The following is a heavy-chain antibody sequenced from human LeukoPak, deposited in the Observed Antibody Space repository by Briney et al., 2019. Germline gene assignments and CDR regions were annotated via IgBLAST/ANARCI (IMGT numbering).Heavy chain of an antibody. Sequence: PGGSLRLSCAASGFTFSSYAMHWVRQAPGKGLEWVAVISYDGSNKYYADSVKGRFTISRDNSKNTLYLQMNSLRAEDTAVYYCARDGARVSYSTNRGQPDYWGQGTLVTVSS. CDR2: ISYDGSNK. CDR3: ARDGARVSYSTNRGQPDY. V-gene: IGHV3-30-3*01. CDR1: GFTFSSYA. D-gene: IGHD4-11*01. J-gene: IGHJ4*02.